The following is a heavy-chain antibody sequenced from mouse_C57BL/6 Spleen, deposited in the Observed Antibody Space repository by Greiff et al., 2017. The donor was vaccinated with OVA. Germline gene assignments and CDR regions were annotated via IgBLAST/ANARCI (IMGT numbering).Heavy chain of an antibody. V-gene: IGHV3-6*01. Sequence: DVKLQESGPGLVKPSQSLSLTCSVTGYSITSGYYWNWIRQFPGNKLEWMGYISYDGSNNYNPSLKNRISITRDTSKNQFFLKLNSVTTEDTATYYCARRDDYGFAYWGQGTLVTVSA. CDR3: ARRDDYGFAY. D-gene: IGHD2-4*01. CDR1: GYSITSGYY. J-gene: IGHJ3*01. CDR2: ISYDGSN.